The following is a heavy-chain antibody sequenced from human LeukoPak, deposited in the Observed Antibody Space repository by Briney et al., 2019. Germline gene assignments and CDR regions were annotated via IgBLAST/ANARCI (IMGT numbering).Heavy chain of an antibody. J-gene: IGHJ4*02. Sequence: GSLRLSCSASGFTFSSYAMHWVRQAPGKGLEYVSAISSSGGSTYYADSVKGRFTISRDNSKNTLYLQMSSLRAEDTAVYYCASPRYDYVWGGYLDYWGQGTLVTVSS. V-gene: IGHV3-64D*09. D-gene: IGHD3-16*02. CDR2: ISSSGGST. CDR1: GFTFSSYA. CDR3: ASPRYDYVWGGYLDY.